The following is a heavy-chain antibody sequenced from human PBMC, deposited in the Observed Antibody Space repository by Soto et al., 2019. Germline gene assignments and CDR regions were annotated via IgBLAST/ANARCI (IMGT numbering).Heavy chain of an antibody. D-gene: IGHD6-13*01. CDR2: IYYSGNT. CDR3: ASIAAPGTTHFDY. Sequence: QLQLQESGPGLLRPSEPLSLTCTVSGGSIGSSSYYWGWIRQPPGKGLEWIGNIYYSGNTFYNPSLKSRVTISVDTSKNQFYLHLTSVTAADTAIFYCASIAAPGTTHFDYWGQGTLVTVSS. V-gene: IGHV4-39*01. J-gene: IGHJ4*02. CDR1: GGSIGSSSYY.